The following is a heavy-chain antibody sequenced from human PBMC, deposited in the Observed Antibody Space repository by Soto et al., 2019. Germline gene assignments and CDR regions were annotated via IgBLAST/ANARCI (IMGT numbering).Heavy chain of an antibody. Sequence: QLQLQESGPGLVKPSETLSLTCTVSGGSISSSSYYWGWIRQPPGKGLEWIGSSYYSGSTYYNPSLKSRVTISVDTSKNQFSLKLSSVTAADTAVYYCARQRAVLLVVPAAALPDYWGQGTLVTVSS. V-gene: IGHV4-39*01. J-gene: IGHJ4*02. CDR3: ARQRAVLLVVPAAALPDY. D-gene: IGHD2-2*01. CDR2: SYYSGST. CDR1: GGSISSSSYY.